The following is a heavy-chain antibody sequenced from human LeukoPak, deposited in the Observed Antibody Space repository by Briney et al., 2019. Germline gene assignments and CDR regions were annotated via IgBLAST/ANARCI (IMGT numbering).Heavy chain of an antibody. J-gene: IGHJ3*02. V-gene: IGHV3-23*01. CDR2: ISGSGGST. Sequence: GGSLRLSCAASGFTFSSYAMSWVRQAPGKGLEWVSVISGSGGSTYYADSVKGRFTISRDNSKNTLYLQMNSLRAEDTAVYYCAKGGIVVVPAAISENAFDIWGQGTMVTVSS. D-gene: IGHD2-2*02. CDR3: AKGGIVVVPAAISENAFDI. CDR1: GFTFSSYA.